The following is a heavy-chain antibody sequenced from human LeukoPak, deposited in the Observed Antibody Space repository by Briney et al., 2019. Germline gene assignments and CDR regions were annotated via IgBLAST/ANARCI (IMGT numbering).Heavy chain of an antibody. J-gene: IGHJ6*03. CDR3: ARARPPNYDILTGYYPYYYYMDV. CDR2: IKQDGSEK. Sequence: GGSLRLSCAASGFTFSSYWMSWVRQAPGKGLEWVANIKQDGSEKYYVDSVKGRFTISRDNAKNSLYLQMNSLRAEDTAVYYCARARPPNYDILTGYYPYYYYMDVWGKGTTVTISS. D-gene: IGHD3-9*01. CDR1: GFTFSSYW. V-gene: IGHV3-7*01.